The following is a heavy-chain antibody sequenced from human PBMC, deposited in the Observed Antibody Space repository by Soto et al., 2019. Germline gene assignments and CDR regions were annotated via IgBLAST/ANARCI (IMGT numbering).Heavy chain of an antibody. D-gene: IGHD3-16*01. CDR3: ASDRSLGSNWYYYLES. CDR1: GFTFSTYA. CDR2: ISSSSSAI. V-gene: IGHV3-48*02. Sequence: HPGGSLRLSCAASGFTFSTYAMNWVRQFPGRGLEWVSYISSSSSAIDYADSVKGRFTVSRDNAKNSLYLQMNSLRDEDTAVYYCASDRSLGSNWYYYLESWGQGTLVTVSS. J-gene: IGHJ4*02.